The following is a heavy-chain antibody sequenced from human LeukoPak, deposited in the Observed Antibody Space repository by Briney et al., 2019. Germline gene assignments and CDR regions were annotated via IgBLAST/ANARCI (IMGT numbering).Heavy chain of an antibody. Sequence: GGSLRLSCAASGFTFSSYGMHWVRQAPGKGLEWVAFIRYDGSNKYYADSVKGRFTISRDNSKNTLYLQMNSLRAEDTAVYHCAKGAIMVRGVIITDEFDYWGQGTLVTVSS. J-gene: IGHJ4*02. CDR3: AKGAIMVRGVIITDEFDY. D-gene: IGHD3-10*01. CDR1: GFTFSSYG. CDR2: IRYDGSNK. V-gene: IGHV3-30*02.